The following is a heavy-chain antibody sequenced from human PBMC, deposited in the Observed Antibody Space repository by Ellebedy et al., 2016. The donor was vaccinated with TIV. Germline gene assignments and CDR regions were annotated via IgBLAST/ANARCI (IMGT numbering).Heavy chain of an antibody. V-gene: IGHV1-69*06. CDR2: IIPIFGTA. J-gene: IGHJ4*02. D-gene: IGHD1-26*01. Sequence: SVKVSCXASGGTFSSYAISWVRQAPGQGLEWMGGIIPIFGTANYAQKFQGRVTITADKSTSTAYMELSSLRSEDTAVYYCARTSGSYGFLDYWGQGTLVTVSS. CDR3: ARTSGSYGFLDY. CDR1: GGTFSSYA.